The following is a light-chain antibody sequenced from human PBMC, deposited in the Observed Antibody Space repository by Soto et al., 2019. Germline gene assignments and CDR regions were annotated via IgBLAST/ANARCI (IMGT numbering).Light chain of an antibody. CDR3: QQYDSSRT. CDR1: QSVSSSY. Sequence: EIVLTQSPGTLSLSPGERATLSCRASQSVSSSYLAWYQQKPGQAPRLLIYGASSRATGIPDRFSGSGSGTDFTLTISRPEPEDFAVYYGQQYDSSRTFGQGTNVEIK. CDR2: GAS. J-gene: IGKJ1*01. V-gene: IGKV3-20*01.